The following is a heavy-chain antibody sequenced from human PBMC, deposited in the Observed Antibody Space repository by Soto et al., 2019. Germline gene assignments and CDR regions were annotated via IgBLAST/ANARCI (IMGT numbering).Heavy chain of an antibody. CDR3: ARARQYYDCELAP. Sequence: TLSLNCSVSGDPITRGAFSWTWIRQHPGKGLVGIGYLSYPERTYYNPSLKLRLPIPLDTPENQFSLQLNSLTAGGTAICYCARARQYYDCELAPWGQGTLVTVS. CDR1: GDPITRGAFS. D-gene: IGHD3-16*01. CDR2: LSYPERT. V-gene: IGHV4-31*03. J-gene: IGHJ5*02.